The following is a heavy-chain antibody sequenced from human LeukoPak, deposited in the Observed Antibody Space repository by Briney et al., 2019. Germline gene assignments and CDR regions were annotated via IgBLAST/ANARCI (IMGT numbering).Heavy chain of an antibody. CDR1: GGSFSDYY. CDR3: ARDSVDTAMATDY. CDR2: INHTGST. V-gene: IGHV4-34*01. J-gene: IGHJ4*02. Sequence: SETLSLTCAVYGGSFSDYYWSWIRHPPRKGLEWIGEINHTGSTNYNPSLKSRVTISVDTSKNQFSLKLSSVTAADTAVYYCARDSVDTAMATDYWGQGTLVTVSS. D-gene: IGHD5-18*01.